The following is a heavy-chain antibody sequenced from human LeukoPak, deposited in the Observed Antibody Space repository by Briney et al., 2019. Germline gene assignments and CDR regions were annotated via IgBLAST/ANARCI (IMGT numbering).Heavy chain of an antibody. CDR1: GFTFSSYA. CDR3: ANSSHYSGSYYAEYFQH. D-gene: IGHD1-26*01. Sequence: GGSLRLSCAASGFTFSSYAMSWVRQAPGKGLEWVSAISGSGGSTYYADSVKGRFTISRDNSKNTLYLQMNSLRAEDTAVYYCANSSHYSGSYYAEYFQHWGQGTLVTVSS. CDR2: ISGSGGST. J-gene: IGHJ1*01. V-gene: IGHV3-23*01.